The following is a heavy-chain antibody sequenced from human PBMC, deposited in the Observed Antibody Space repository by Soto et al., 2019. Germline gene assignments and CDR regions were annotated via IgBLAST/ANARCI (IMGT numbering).Heavy chain of an antibody. J-gene: IGHJ1*01. Sequence: GGSLRLSCAASGFTFSSYWMHWVRQAPGKGLVWVSRINSDGSSTSYADSVKGRFTISRDNAKNTLYLQMNSLRAEDTAVYYCARDSASYYDFWSGEYFQHWGQGTLVTVSS. CDR3: ARDSASYYDFWSGEYFQH. V-gene: IGHV3-74*01. CDR1: GFTFSSYW. CDR2: INSDGSST. D-gene: IGHD3-3*01.